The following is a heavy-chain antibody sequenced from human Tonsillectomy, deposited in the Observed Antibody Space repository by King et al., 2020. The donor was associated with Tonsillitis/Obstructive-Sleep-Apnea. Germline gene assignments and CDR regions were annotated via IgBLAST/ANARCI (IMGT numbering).Heavy chain of an antibody. CDR3: AREGTGRGSWGYNWFDS. V-gene: IGHV1-69*09. CDR2: VIPTLGSG. Sequence: QLVQSGAEVKKTGSSVKVSCKPSGGTFSSYAISWVRQAPGQGLEWMGRVIPTLGSGKYAQKFQGRVTITADKPTSTAYMERSSLISEDPAVYYCAREGTGRGSWGYNWFDSWGQGTLVTVSS. J-gene: IGHJ5*01. D-gene: IGHD3-10*01. CDR1: GGTFSSYA.